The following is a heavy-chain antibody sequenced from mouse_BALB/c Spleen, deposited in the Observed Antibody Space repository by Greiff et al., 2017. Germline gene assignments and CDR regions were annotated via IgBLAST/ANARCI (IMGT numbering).Heavy chain of an antibody. D-gene: IGHD1-1*01. Sequence: QVQLKQSGPGLVAPSQSLSITCTVSGFSLTSYGVHWVRQPPGKGLEWLGVIWAGGSTNYNSALMSRLSISKDNSKSQVFLKMNSLQTDDTAMYYCAREFSYYGSSQAWFADWGQGTLVTVSA. CDR2: IWAGGST. CDR1: GFSLTSYG. V-gene: IGHV2-9*02. CDR3: AREFSYYGSSQAWFAD. J-gene: IGHJ3*01.